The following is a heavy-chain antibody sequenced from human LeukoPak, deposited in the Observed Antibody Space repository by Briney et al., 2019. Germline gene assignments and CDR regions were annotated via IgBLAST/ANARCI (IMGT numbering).Heavy chain of an antibody. CDR1: GFTFSGSP. V-gene: IGHV3-73*01. CDR2: IRSKADNYAT. CDR3: TQSNY. Sequence: GGSLRLSCAASGFTFSGSPILWVRQASGKGLEWVGRIRSKADNYATAYAASMQGRFTISRDDSKNTAYLQLNSLKTEDTAVDYCTQSNYWGQGALVTVSS. J-gene: IGHJ4*02.